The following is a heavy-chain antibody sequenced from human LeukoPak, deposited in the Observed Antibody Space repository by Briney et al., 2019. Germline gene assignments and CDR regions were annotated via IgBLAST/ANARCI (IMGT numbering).Heavy chain of an antibody. J-gene: IGHJ5*02. CDR3: ARDVSSWSYRFDP. Sequence: GGSLRLSCAASGFTFSDYYMSWIRQAPGKGLQWVSYISSSSNTVYYADSVKGRFTISRDNAKNSLYLQMNSLRAEDTAVYYCARDVSSWSYRFDPWGQGTLVTVSS. CDR1: GFTFSDYY. D-gene: IGHD6-13*01. V-gene: IGHV3-11*01. CDR2: ISSSSNTV.